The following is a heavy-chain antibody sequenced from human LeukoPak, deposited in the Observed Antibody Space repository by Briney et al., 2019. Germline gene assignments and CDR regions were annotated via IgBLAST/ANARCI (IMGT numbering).Heavy chain of an antibody. D-gene: IGHD3-22*01. CDR1: GYTFTSYG. CDR2: ISAYSGNT. CDR3: ARETYYYDSSVERRFDY. Sequence: ASVKVSCKASGYTFTSYGISWVRQAPGQGLEWMGWISAYSGNTNYAQKLQGRVTMTTDTSTSTAYMELRSLRSDDTAVYYCARETYYYDSSVERRFDYWGQGTLVTVSS. J-gene: IGHJ4*02. V-gene: IGHV1-18*01.